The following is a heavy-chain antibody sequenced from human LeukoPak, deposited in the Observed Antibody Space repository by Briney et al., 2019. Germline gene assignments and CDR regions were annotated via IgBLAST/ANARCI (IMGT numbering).Heavy chain of an antibody. D-gene: IGHD1-26*01. Sequence: GGSLRLSCAASGFTFSSYWMHWVRRDPRKGLLWVSRINGEGTTTAYADSVKGRFTISRDNAKNTLYLQMNSLRADDTAVYYCARQKGGQSFFDSWGQGTLVTVSS. CDR3: ARQKGGQSFFDS. CDR1: GFTFSSYW. CDR2: INGEGTTT. V-gene: IGHV3-74*01. J-gene: IGHJ4*02.